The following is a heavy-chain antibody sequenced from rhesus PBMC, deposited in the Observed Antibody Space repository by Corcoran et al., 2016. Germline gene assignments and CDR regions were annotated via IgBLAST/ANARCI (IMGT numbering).Heavy chain of an antibody. CDR2: IYWDDDK. CDR3: ARLGNFDY. Sequence: QVTLKESGPALVKPTQTLTLTCTFSGFSLTTSGMVWGWIRQPTGKTLEWLALIYWDDDKRYRTSLKSRLTSSKDTTKKQGVLTMTSMDPVDTATYYCARLGNFDYWGQGVLVTVSS. J-gene: IGHJ4*01. V-gene: IGHV2-174*01. CDR1: GFSLTTSGMV.